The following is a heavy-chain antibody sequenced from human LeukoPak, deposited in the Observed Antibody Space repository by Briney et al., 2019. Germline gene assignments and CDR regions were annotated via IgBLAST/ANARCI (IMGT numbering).Heavy chain of an antibody. CDR2: ISGNGGST. CDR3: AKTSGSYFAGFDC. D-gene: IGHD3-22*01. CDR1: GFTFSNYA. V-gene: IGHV3-23*01. Sequence: AGGSLRLSCTTSGFTFSNYAMSWVCNAPGKGLEWVSGISGNGGSTYYADAVKGRFTISRDYSKNSLHLQMDSLRAEDTAVYYCAKTSGSYFAGFDCWGQGTLVTVSS. J-gene: IGHJ4*02.